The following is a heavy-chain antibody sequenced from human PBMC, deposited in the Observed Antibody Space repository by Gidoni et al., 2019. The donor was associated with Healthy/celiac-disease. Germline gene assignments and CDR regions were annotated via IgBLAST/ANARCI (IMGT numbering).Heavy chain of an antibody. J-gene: IGHJ2*01. CDR3: ARLVSARIYWYFDL. CDR1: GGSISSSSYY. CDR2: IYYSGST. V-gene: IGHV4-39*01. D-gene: IGHD1-26*01. Sequence: QLQLQESGPGLVKPSETLSLTCTVSGGSISSSSYYWGWIRQPPGKGLEWIGSIYYSGSTYYNPSLKSRVTISVDTSKNQFALKLSSVTAADTAVYYCARLVSARIYWYFDLWGRGTLVTVSS.